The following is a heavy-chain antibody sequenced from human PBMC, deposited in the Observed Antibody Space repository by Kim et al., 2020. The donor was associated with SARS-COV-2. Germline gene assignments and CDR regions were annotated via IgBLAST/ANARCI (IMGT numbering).Heavy chain of an antibody. CDR3: AREVYYYGSGGVDY. Sequence: ADSGKGRFTISRDNAKNSLYLQMNSLRAEDTAVYYCAREVYYYGSGGVDYWGQGTLVTVSS. D-gene: IGHD3-10*01. V-gene: IGHV3-11*01. J-gene: IGHJ4*02.